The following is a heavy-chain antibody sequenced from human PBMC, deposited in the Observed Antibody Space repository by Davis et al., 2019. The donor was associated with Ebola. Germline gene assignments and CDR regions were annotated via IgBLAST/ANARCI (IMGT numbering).Heavy chain of an antibody. V-gene: IGHV1-69*13. Sequence: SVKVSCRASGGTFSSYAISWVQQAPGQGLEWMGGIIPIFGTANYAQKFQGRVTITADESTSTAYMELRSLRSEDTAVYYCARYYGSGSPRRYYYGMDVWGQGTTVTVSS. D-gene: IGHD3-10*01. J-gene: IGHJ6*02. CDR1: GGTFSSYA. CDR3: ARYYGSGSPRRYYYGMDV. CDR2: IIPIFGTA.